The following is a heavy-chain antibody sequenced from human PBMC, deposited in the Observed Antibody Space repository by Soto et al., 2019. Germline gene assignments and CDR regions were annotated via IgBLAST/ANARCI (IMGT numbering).Heavy chain of an antibody. CDR1: GDSVSSNSAA. D-gene: IGHD3-10*01. Sequence: SQTLSLTCAISGDSVSSNSAAWNWIRQSPSRGLEWLGRTYYRSKWYNDYAVSVKSRITINPDTSKNQFYLQLNSVTPEDTAVYYCAREITMVRGVIPSFDYWGQGTLVTVSS. CDR3: AREITMVRGVIPSFDY. CDR2: TYYRSKWYN. J-gene: IGHJ4*02. V-gene: IGHV6-1*01.